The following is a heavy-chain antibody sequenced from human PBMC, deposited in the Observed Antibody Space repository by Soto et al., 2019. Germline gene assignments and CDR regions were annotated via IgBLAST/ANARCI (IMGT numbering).Heavy chain of an antibody. Sequence: GASVKVSCKASGGTFSSYAISWARQAPGQGLEWMGGIIPIFGTANYAQKFQGRVTITADKSTSTAYMELSSLRSEDTAVYYCAREMDFWSGFDYYGMDVWGQGTTVTVSS. CDR1: GGTFSSYA. V-gene: IGHV1-69*06. D-gene: IGHD3-3*01. CDR2: IIPIFGTA. CDR3: AREMDFWSGFDYYGMDV. J-gene: IGHJ6*02.